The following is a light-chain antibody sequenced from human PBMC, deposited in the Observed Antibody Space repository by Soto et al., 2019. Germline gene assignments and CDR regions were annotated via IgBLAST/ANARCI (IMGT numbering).Light chain of an antibody. CDR2: DVS. V-gene: IGLV2-14*03. Sequence: QSVLTQPASVSGSPGQSIAISCTGTSSDVGAYNYVSWYQHHPGKAPKLIIFDVSNRPSGVSNRFSGSKSGNTASLTISGLQAEDEADYYCSSYTSSSPYVFGTGTKLTVL. CDR3: SSYTSSSPYV. J-gene: IGLJ1*01. CDR1: SSDVGAYNY.